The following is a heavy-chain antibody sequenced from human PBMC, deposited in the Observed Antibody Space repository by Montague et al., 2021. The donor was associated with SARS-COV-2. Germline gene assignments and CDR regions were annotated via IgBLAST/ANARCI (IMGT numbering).Heavy chain of an antibody. CDR3: ARQHAGYCSGGSCYWGAYFDY. D-gene: IGHD2-15*01. Sequence: SETLSLTCTVSGGSISSSSYYWGWIRQPPGKGLEWLGNIYYSGSTYYNPSLKSRVTISVDTSKNQFSLKLSSVTAADTAVYYCARQHAGYCSGGSCYWGAYFDYWGQGTLVTVSS. V-gene: IGHV4-39*01. CDR2: IYYSGST. J-gene: IGHJ4*02. CDR1: GGSISSSSYY.